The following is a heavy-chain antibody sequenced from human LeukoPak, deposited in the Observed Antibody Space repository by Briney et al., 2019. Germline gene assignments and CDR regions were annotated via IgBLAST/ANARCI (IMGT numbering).Heavy chain of an antibody. V-gene: IGHV1-8*03. J-gene: IGHJ5*02. CDR3: ARGGSPLGYCSSTSCYEGDNWFDP. Sequence: ASVKVSCKASGYTFTSYDINWVRQATGQGLEWMGWMNPNSGNTGYAQKFQGRVTITRNTYISTAYMELSSLRSEDTAVYYCARGGSPLGYCSSTSCYEGDNWFDPWGQGTLVTVSS. CDR1: GYTFTSYD. D-gene: IGHD2-2*01. CDR2: MNPNSGNT.